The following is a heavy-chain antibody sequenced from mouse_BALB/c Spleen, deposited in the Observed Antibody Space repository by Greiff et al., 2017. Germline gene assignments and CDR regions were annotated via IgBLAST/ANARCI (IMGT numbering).Heavy chain of an antibody. CDR2: ISSGGSYT. V-gene: IGHV5-6*01. J-gene: IGHJ2*01. CDR1: GFTFSSYG. CDR3: ARYGNLFDY. D-gene: IGHD2-10*02. Sequence: EVQLVESGGDLVKPGGSLKLSCAASGFTFSSYGMSWVRQTPDKRLEWVATISSGGSYTYYPDSVKGRFTISRDNAKNTLYLQMSSLKSEDTAMYYCARYGNLFDYWGQGTTLTVSS.